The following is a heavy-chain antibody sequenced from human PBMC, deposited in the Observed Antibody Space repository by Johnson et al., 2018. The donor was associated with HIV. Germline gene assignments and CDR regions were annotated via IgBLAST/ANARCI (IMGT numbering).Heavy chain of an antibody. CDR2: IGTAGDT. V-gene: IGHV3-13*01. D-gene: IGHD3-10*01. CDR3: ARAAAPYYYGSGSYYFDTFDI. Sequence: VQLVESGGGLVQPGGSLRLSCAASGFTFSSYWMHWVRQAPGKGLVWVSAIGTAGDTYYPGSVKGRLTISRDHAKNSLYLQMNSLRAEDTALYYFARAAAPYYYGSGSYYFDTFDIWGQGTMVTVSS. J-gene: IGHJ3*02. CDR1: GFTFSSYW.